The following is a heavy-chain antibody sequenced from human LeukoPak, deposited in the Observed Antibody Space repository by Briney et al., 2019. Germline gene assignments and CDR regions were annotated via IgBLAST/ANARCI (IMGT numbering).Heavy chain of an antibody. CDR2: ISYDGSNK. CDR3: AREVPSSSWYAGDYYFDY. J-gene: IGHJ4*02. D-gene: IGHD6-13*01. V-gene: IGHV3-30*04. Sequence: GGSLRLSCAASGFTFSSYAMHWVRQAPGKGLEWVAVISYDGSNKYYADSVKGRFTISRDNSKNTPYLQMNSLRAEGTAVYYCAREVPSSSWYAGDYYFDYWGQGTLVTVSS. CDR1: GFTFSSYA.